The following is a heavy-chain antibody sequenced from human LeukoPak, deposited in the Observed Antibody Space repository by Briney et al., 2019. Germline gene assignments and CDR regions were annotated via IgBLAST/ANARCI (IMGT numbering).Heavy chain of an antibody. CDR2: IKQDGSEK. CDR3: ARGNPDLNSSRNYYYYYYMDV. J-gene: IGHJ6*03. V-gene: IGHV3-7*01. Sequence: PGGSLRPSCAASGFTFSSYWMSWVRQAPGKGLEWVANIKQDGSEKYYVDSVKGRFTISRDNAKNSLNLQMNSLRAEDTAVYYCARGNPDLNSSRNYYYYYYMDVWGKGTTATVSS. D-gene: IGHD6-13*01. CDR1: GFTFSSYW.